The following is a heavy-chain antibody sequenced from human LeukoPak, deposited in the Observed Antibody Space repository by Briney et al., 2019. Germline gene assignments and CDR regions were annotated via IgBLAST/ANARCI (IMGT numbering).Heavy chain of an antibody. Sequence: PGGSLRLSCAASGFTFSSYAMHWVRQAPGKGLEWVAVISYDGSNKYYADSVKGRFTISRDNSKNTLYLQMNSLRAEDTAVYYCARGGYYGSGSYRPPLDYWGQGTLVTVSS. V-gene: IGHV3-30-3*01. D-gene: IGHD3-10*01. CDR2: ISYDGSNK. CDR3: ARGGYYGSGSYRPPLDY. J-gene: IGHJ4*02. CDR1: GFTFSSYA.